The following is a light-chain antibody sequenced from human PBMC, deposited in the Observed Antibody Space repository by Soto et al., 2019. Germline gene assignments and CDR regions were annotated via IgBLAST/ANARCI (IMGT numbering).Light chain of an antibody. V-gene: IGLV1-40*01. CDR3: QSFDSSLSGWV. CDR2: GDT. CDR1: SSNIGTGYD. Sequence: QSVLTQPPSVSGAPGQRVTIFCTGSSSNIGTGYDVHWYQQLPGTAPKLLVSGDTNRPSGVPDRFSGSKSGTSASLAITGLRAEDEADYYCQSFDSSLSGWVFGGGTKVTVL. J-gene: IGLJ3*02.